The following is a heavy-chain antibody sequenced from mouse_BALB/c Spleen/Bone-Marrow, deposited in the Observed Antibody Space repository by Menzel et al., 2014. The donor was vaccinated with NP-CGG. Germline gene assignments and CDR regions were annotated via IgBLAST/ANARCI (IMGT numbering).Heavy chain of an antibody. D-gene: IGHD2-10*01. Sequence: DVQLQESGGGLVQPGGSMKLSCVASGFTFSNYWMNWVRQSPEKGLEWVAEIRLQSNNYATDYAESVKGRFTISRDDSKSTVYLQMNSLRSEDTAIYYCTRGTYYDNVDAIDYWGQGTSLTVSS. J-gene: IGHJ4*01. CDR2: IRLQSNNYAT. CDR3: TRGTYYDNVDAIDY. V-gene: IGHV6-6*02. CDR1: GFTFSNYW.